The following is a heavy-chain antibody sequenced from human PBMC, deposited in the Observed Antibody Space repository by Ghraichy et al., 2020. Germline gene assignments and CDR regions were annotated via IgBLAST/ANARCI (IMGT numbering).Heavy chain of an antibody. Sequence: SETLSLTCTVSGGSISPYYWSWIRQPPGRGLEWIGYISYSGSINYNPSLKSRVTISVDTSKNQFSLKVNSVTATDTAVYFCARGNGGNSRYSFDYWGLGTLVTVSS. CDR2: ISYSGSI. J-gene: IGHJ4*02. V-gene: IGHV4-59*01. CDR1: GGSISPYY. D-gene: IGHD4-23*01. CDR3: ARGNGGNSRYSFDY.